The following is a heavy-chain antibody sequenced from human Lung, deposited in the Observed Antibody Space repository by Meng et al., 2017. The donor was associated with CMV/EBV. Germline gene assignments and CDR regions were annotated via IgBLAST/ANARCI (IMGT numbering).Heavy chain of an antibody. CDR3: ARGGMGHEYHFDY. CDR1: GFTFRSHA. D-gene: IGHD2-2*01. Sequence: GGSLRLSXXXSGFTFRSHAIHWVRQAPGKGLEWVAFISYDGSNKYYPDSVKGRFTISRDNSKYTIYLQMNSLRPEDTAIYYCARGGMGHEYHFDYWGQGTLVTVSS. CDR2: ISYDGSNK. J-gene: IGHJ4*02. V-gene: IGHV3-30-3*01.